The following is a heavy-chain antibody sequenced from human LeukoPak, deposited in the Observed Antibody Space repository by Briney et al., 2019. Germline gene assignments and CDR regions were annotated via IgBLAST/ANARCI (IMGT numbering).Heavy chain of an antibody. Sequence: ASVKVSCKASGYTFTSYDINWVRQATGQGLEWMGWMNPNSGNTGYAQKFQGRVTMTRNTSISTAYMELSSLRSEDTAVYYCARDSAWLGYCSSTSCFQGYYYGMDVWGQGTTVTVSS. CDR2: MNPNSGNT. V-gene: IGHV1-8*01. D-gene: IGHD2-2*01. CDR3: ARDSAWLGYCSSTSCFQGYYYGMDV. CDR1: GYTFTSYD. J-gene: IGHJ6*02.